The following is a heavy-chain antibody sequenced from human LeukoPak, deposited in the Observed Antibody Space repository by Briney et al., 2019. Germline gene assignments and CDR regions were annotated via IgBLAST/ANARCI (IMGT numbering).Heavy chain of an antibody. CDR1: GFTFSSYG. V-gene: IGHV3-30*18. Sequence: PGGSLRLSCAASGFTFSSYGMHWVRQAPGKGLEWVAVISYDGSNKYYADSVKGRFTISRDNSKNTLYLQMNSLRAEDTAVYYCAKLGPGYYDSSGYYYDPWFDPWGQGTLVTASS. D-gene: IGHD3-22*01. CDR2: ISYDGSNK. CDR3: AKLGPGYYDSSGYYYDPWFDP. J-gene: IGHJ5*02.